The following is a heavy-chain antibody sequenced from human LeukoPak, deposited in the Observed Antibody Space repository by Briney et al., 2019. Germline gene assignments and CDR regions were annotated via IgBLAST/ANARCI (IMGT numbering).Heavy chain of an antibody. D-gene: IGHD1-1*01. J-gene: IGHJ6*02. Sequence: VASVKVSCKASGGTFSSYAISWVRQAPGQGLEWMGRIIPILGIANYAQKFQGRVTITADKSTSTAYMELSSLRSEDTAVYYCARITTGADYYYYGMDVWDQGTTVTVSS. V-gene: IGHV1-69*04. CDR1: GGTFSSYA. CDR3: ARITTGADYYYYGMDV. CDR2: IIPILGIA.